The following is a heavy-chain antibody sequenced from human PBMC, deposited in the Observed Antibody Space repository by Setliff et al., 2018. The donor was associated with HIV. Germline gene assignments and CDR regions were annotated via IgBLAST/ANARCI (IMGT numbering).Heavy chain of an antibody. CDR2: IKSKSDGGAV. D-gene: IGHD3-22*01. CDR1: GFTFRNAW. Sequence: GGSLRLSCAASGFTFRNAWMSWVRQAPGKGLEWVGRIKSKSDGGAVHYAAPVKGRFTISRDDSQDTLYLEMNSLTNEDTAMYYCTTYSSVYYHSDHWGQGTLVTVSS. J-gene: IGHJ4*02. CDR3: TTYSSVYYHSDH. V-gene: IGHV3-15*06.